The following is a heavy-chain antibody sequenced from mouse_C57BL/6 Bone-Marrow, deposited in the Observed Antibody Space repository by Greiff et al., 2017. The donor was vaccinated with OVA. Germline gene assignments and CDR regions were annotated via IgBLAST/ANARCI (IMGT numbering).Heavy chain of an antibody. CDR2: ISSGGSYT. Sequence: EVQGVESGGDLVKPGGSLKLSCAASGFTFSSYGMSWVRQTPDKRLEWVATISSGGSYTYYPDSVKGRFTISRDNAKNTLYLQMSSLKSEDTAMYYYAKLLLNWGQGTTLTVSS. CDR3: AKLLLN. CDR1: GFTFSSYG. D-gene: IGHD2-12*01. J-gene: IGHJ2*01. V-gene: IGHV5-6*01.